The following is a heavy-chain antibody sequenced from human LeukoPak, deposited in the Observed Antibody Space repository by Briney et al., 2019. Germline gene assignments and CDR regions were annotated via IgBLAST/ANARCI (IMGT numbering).Heavy chain of an antibody. CDR2: IYYSGSA. J-gene: IGHJ4*02. V-gene: IGHV4-59*01. D-gene: IGHD2-15*01. CDR3: ARGGWYQYY. Sequence: SETLSLTCTVSGGSISNNHWSWIRQPPGKGLEWIGYIYYSGSANYNPSLKSRVTISVDTSKNQFSLNLSSVTAADTAVYYCARGGWYQYYWGQGTLVIVSS. CDR1: GGSISNNH.